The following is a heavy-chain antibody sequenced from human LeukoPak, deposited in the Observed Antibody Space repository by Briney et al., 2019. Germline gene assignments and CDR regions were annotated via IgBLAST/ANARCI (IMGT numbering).Heavy chain of an antibody. J-gene: IGHJ4*02. Sequence: GGSLRLSCATSGFTVSNNYMNWVRQAPGKGLEWVSVIYSGGSTYYADSVKGRFTISRDDSKNTLYVQMNSLKTEDTAVYYCNTYLYYYNISAYCPLWGQGTLVTVSS. CDR2: IYSGGST. CDR3: NTYLYYYNISAYCPL. D-gene: IGHD3-22*01. V-gene: IGHV3-66*01. CDR1: GFTVSNNY.